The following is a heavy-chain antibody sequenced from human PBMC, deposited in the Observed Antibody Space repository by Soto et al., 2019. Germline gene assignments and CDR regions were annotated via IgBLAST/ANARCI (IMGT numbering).Heavy chain of an antibody. CDR2: ITPILGEA. Sequence: QVQLVQSGAEVKKPGSSVKLSCKASGDNFGSYSLSWMRQAPGQGLEWMGRITPILGEANSAQKFQDRVTITADRFTNIAYMEMSSLRSEDTAVYYGAREFIEVGVCESWGQGTLVTVSS. D-gene: IGHD3-22*01. V-gene: IGHV1-69*08. J-gene: IGHJ4*02. CDR3: AREFIEVGVCES. CDR1: GDNFGSYS.